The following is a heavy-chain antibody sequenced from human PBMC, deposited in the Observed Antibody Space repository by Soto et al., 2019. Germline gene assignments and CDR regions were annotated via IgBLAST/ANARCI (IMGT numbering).Heavy chain of an antibody. CDR2: IWYDGSNK. D-gene: IGHD3-3*01. J-gene: IGHJ5*02. V-gene: IGHV3-33*01. CDR3: ARVRGFWSGYYTT. CDR1: GFTFSSYG. Sequence: GGSLRLSCAASGFTFSSYGMHWVRQAPGKGLEWVAVIWYDGSNKYYADSVKGRFTISRDNSKNTLYLQMNSLRAEDTAVYYCARVRGFWSGYYTTWGQGTLVTVSS.